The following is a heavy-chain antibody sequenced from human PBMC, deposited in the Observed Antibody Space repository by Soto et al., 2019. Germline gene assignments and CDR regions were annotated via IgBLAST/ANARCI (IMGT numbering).Heavy chain of an antibody. CDR2: ITRSAGST. CDR3: GKDSTGAARLPYY. V-gene: IGHV3-23*01. CDR1: GLSFSAYS. J-gene: IGHJ4*02. Sequence: XQFLTFLCGASGLSFSAYSRSAGPEATGKGLERVSAITRSAGSTYYADSVRGRFTISRDNYKNTMYLQMNGLRAEDTAIYYCGKDSTGAARLPYYWGQGTLGTVSS. D-gene: IGHD1-1*01.